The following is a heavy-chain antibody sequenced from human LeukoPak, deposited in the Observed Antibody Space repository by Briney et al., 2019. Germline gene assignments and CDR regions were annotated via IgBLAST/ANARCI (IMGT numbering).Heavy chain of an antibody. CDR3: ASSLVSQYYYYGMDV. V-gene: IGHV1-8*01. CDR2: MNPNSDDT. Sequence: VASVKVSCKAYGYTFTTYDIHWVRQATGQGLEWMGWMNPNSDDTDYAQKFQGRVTMTKNTSVTTAYMELSSLRSEDTAVYYCASSLVSQYYYYGMDVWGQGTTVTVSS. J-gene: IGHJ6*02. D-gene: IGHD6-13*01. CDR1: GYTFTTYD.